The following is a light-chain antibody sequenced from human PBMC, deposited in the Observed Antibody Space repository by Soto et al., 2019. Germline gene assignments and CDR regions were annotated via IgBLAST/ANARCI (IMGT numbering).Light chain of an antibody. CDR1: QSVSSNH. J-gene: IGKJ2*01. CDR3: QQYGSSTYT. V-gene: IGKV3-20*01. Sequence: EIVLTQSPGSLSLSPPERSTLSCRASQSVSSNHLAWYQQKPGQAPRLLIYGASRRATGIPDRFSGSGSGTEFTLTISRLEPEDFAVYYCQQYGSSTYTFGQGTKV. CDR2: GAS.